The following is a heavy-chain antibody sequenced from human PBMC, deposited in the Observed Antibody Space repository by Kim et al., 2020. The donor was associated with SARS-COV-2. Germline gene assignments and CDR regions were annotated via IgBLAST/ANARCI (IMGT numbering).Heavy chain of an antibody. Sequence: GSTYYADSVKGRFTISRDNSKNTLYLQMNSLRAEDTAVYYCAKDSHGMDVWGQGTTVTVSS. CDR2: GST. CDR3: AKDSHGMDV. V-gene: IGHV3-23*01. J-gene: IGHJ6*02.